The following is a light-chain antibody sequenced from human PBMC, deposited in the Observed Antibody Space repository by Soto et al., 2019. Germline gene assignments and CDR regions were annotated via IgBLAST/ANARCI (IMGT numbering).Light chain of an antibody. CDR2: DVS. CDR3: CSYTTSSTYV. CDR1: GSDVGGYNY. V-gene: IGLV2-14*03. Sequence: QSVLTPPASVSGSPGQSIAISCTGNGSDVGGYNYVSWYQQHPGKAPKLMIYDVSNRPSGVSNRFSGSKSGNTASLTISGLQAEDEADYYCCSYTTSSTYVFGTGTKVTV. J-gene: IGLJ1*01.